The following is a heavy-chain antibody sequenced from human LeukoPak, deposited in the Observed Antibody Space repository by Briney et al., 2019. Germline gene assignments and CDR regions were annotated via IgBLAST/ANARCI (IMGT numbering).Heavy chain of an antibody. J-gene: IGHJ4*02. CDR3: ARDRTFGDFDY. V-gene: IGHV4-38-2*02. CDR2: IYHSGST. Sequence: SGTLSLTCAVSGYSISSGYYWGWIRQPPGKGLEWIGSIYHSGSTYYNPSLKSRVTISVDTSKNQFSLKLSSVTAADTAVYYCARDRTFGDFDYWGQGTLVTVSS. CDR1: GYSISSGYY. D-gene: IGHD3-16*01.